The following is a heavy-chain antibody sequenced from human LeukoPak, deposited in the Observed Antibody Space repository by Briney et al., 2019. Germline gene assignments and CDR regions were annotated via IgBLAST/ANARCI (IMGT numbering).Heavy chain of an antibody. CDR2: IIPLLRTT. V-gene: IGHV1-69*13. CDR1: GYTFTSYA. Sequence: ASVKVSCKASGYTFTSYAMNWVRQAPGQGLEWMGGIIPLLRTTNYAQRFQGRVTITADESTSTAYLELSSLRSEDTAVYYCARVNSLAISGHWFDYWGQGTLVTVSS. CDR3: ARVNSLAISGHWFDY. J-gene: IGHJ4*02. D-gene: IGHD3-16*02.